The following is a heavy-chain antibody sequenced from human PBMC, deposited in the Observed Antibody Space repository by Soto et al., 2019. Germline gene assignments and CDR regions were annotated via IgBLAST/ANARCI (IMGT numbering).Heavy chain of an antibody. CDR1: GGSISSDY. Sequence: QVQLQESGPGLVKPSETLSLTCTVSGGSISSDYWSWIRQPAGKGLEWIGRIYTSGSTNYNPSLKSRVTMSVDTSKNQFSLKLSSVTAADTAVYYCVRAGGSYRKEYFQHWGQGTLVTVSS. CDR2: IYTSGST. V-gene: IGHV4-4*07. D-gene: IGHD1-26*01. CDR3: VRAGGSYRKEYFQH. J-gene: IGHJ1*01.